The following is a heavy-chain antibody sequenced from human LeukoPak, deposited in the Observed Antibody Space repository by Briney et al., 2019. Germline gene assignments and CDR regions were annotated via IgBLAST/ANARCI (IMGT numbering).Heavy chain of an antibody. D-gene: IGHD3-10*01. J-gene: IGHJ6*03. CDR2: VYTIGT. Sequence: SETLSLTCTVSGGSIRSYYWNWIRQPASKRLEWIGRVYTIGTNYHPSLKSRVTMSVGTSKKQISLKLSSVTAADTAVYYCAGSMIRDNYYYYMDVWGKGSTVTVSS. CDR3: AGSMIRDNYYYYMDV. CDR1: GGSIRSYY. V-gene: IGHV4-4*07.